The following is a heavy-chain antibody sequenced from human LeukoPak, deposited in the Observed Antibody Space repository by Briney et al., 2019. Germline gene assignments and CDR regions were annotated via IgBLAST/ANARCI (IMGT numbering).Heavy chain of an antibody. CDR2: IYSGGST. J-gene: IGHJ4*02. D-gene: IGHD1-26*01. CDR1: GFTVSSNY. V-gene: IGHV3-66*02. CDR3: ARAKVGATPFDY. Sequence: PGGSLRLSCAASGFTVSSNYMSWVRQAPGKGLEWVSVIYSGGSTYYADSVKGRFTISRDNSKNTLYLQMNSLRAEDTAVYYCARAKVGATPFDYWGQGTLVTVSS.